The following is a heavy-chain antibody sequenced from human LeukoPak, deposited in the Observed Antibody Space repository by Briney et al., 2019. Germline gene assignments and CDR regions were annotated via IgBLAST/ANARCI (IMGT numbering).Heavy chain of an antibody. CDR1: GYTFTGYY. CDR2: INPSGGST. CDR3: ARAASITIFGVVTYNWFDP. Sequence: ASVKVSCKASGYTFTGYYMHWVRQAPGQGLEWMGIINPSGGSTSYAQKFQGRVTMTRDTSTSTVYMELSSLRSEDTAVYYCARAASITIFGVVTYNWFDPWGQGTLVTVSS. D-gene: IGHD3-3*01. V-gene: IGHV1-46*01. J-gene: IGHJ5*02.